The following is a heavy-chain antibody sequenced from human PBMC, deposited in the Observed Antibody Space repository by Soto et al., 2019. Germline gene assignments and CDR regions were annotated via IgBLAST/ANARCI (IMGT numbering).Heavy chain of an antibody. J-gene: IGHJ3*02. D-gene: IGHD3-22*01. Sequence: ASVKVSCKASGYTFTSYGISWVRQAPGQGLEWMGWISAYNGNTNYAQKLQGRVTMPTDTSTSTAYMELRSLRSDDTAVYYCARDTGAYYDSSGYYYVKQQSDAFDIWGQGTMVTVSS. CDR3: ARDTGAYYDSSGYYYVKQQSDAFDI. V-gene: IGHV1-18*01. CDR1: GYTFTSYG. CDR2: ISAYNGNT.